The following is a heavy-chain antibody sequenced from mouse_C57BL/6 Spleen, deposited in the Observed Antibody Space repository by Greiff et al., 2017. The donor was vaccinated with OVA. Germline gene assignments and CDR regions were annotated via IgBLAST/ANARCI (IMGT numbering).Heavy chain of an antibody. CDR3: ARRGNSNYEGYAMDY. CDR1: GYTFTSYW. CDR2: IDPSDSYT. V-gene: IGHV1-50*01. J-gene: IGHJ4*01. Sequence: QVQLQQPGAELVKPGASVKLSCKASGYTFTSYWMQWVKQRPGQGLEWIGEIDPSDSYTNYNQKFKGKATLTVDTSSSTAYMQLSSLTSEDSAVYYCARRGNSNYEGYAMDYWGQGTSVTVSS. D-gene: IGHD2-5*01.